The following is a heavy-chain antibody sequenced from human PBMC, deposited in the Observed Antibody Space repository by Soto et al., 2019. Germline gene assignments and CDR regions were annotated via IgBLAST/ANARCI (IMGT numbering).Heavy chain of an antibody. V-gene: IGHV1-3*01. J-gene: IGHJ6*02. CDR1: GYTFTTHA. Sequence: ASVKVSCKASGYTFTTHAMHWVRKAPGQSLEWMGWINGGTGQTKHSQRFQGRVNITRDTSASTAYMELSSLRSEDTAVYYCARGKGMEENYYYYGLDIWGQGTTVTVSS. CDR2: INGGTGQT. CDR3: ARGKGMEENYYYYGLDI. D-gene: IGHD1-1*01.